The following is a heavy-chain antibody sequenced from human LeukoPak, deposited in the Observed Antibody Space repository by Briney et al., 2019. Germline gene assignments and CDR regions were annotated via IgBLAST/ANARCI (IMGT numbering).Heavy chain of an antibody. CDR2: IRNSGSTI. CDR1: GFTFSDYY. CDR3: ARDTPAPIIAAAGTRDY. D-gene: IGHD6-13*01. V-gene: IGHV3-11*01. J-gene: IGHJ4*02. Sequence: GSLRLSCAASGFTFSDYYMSWIRQAPGKGLEWVLFIRNSGSTIYYAVSVKGRFTISRENGKNLLYLQMNSLRAEDTAVYYWARDTPAPIIAAAGTRDYWGKETLVPVP.